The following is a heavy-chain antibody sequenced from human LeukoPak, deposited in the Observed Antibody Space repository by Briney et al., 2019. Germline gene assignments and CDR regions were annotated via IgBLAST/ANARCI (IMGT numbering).Heavy chain of an antibody. J-gene: IGHJ4*02. V-gene: IGHV3-23*01. CDR3: ARKAVAGNY. CDR1: GFSFSSYD. Sequence: GGSLRLSCVASGFSFSSYDLNWVRQAPGKRLEWVSSVSGVGDVTYYVDSVRGRFTISRDNSKNTVYLQLNSLRVEDTAVYYCARKAVAGNYWGQGTLVTVSS. D-gene: IGHD6-19*01. CDR2: VSGVGDVT.